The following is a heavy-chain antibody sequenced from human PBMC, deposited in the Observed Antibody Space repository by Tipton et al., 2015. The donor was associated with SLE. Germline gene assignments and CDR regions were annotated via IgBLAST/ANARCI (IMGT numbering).Heavy chain of an antibody. D-gene: IGHD1-26*01. CDR2: SRSKAHSFTT. J-gene: IGHJ6*02. CDR1: GFTFSDHF. Sequence: SLRLSCAASGFTFSDHFIDWVRQAPGKGLEWVGRSRSKAHSFTTQYAASVKGRFTISRDASKNSMYLQMNSLKTEDTAVHYCTREERGALYGMDVWGQGTTVTVSS. V-gene: IGHV3-72*01. CDR3: TREERGALYGMDV.